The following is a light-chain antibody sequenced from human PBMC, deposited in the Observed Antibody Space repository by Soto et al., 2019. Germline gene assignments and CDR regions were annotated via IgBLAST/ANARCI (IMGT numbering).Light chain of an antibody. CDR3: CSYAGSSTFGVV. CDR2: EGS. CDR1: SSDVGSYNL. Sequence: QSVLTQPASVSGSPGQSITISCTGTSSDVGSYNLVSWYHQHPGKAPKLMIYEGSKRPSGVSNRFSGSKSGNTASLTISGLQAEDEADYYCCSYAGSSTFGVVFGGGTKLTVL. V-gene: IGLV2-23*03. J-gene: IGLJ2*01.